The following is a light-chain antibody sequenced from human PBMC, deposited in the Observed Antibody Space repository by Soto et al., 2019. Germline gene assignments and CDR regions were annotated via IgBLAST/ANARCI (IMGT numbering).Light chain of an antibody. V-gene: IGLV4-60*02. CDR3: ETWDSNTRV. Sequence: QAVVTQSSSASASLGSSVKLTCTLSSGHSSYIIAWHQQRPGKAPRYLMKLEDSGNYNKGSGVPDRFSGSSSGADRYLTISNLQFEDEADYYCETWDSNTRVFGGGTKLTVL. J-gene: IGLJ2*01. CDR1: SGHSSYI. CDR2: LEDSGNY.